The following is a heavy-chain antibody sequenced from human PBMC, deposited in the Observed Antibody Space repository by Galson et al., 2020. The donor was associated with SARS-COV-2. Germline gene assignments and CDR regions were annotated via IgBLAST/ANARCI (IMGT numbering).Heavy chain of an antibody. CDR3: ATSTTVNSVYYYGLDV. Sequence: LKSRVTISIDTSKNQFSLKLSSVTAADTAVYYCATSTTVNSVYYYGLDVWGQGTAVTVSS. J-gene: IGHJ6*02. D-gene: IGHD4-4*01. V-gene: IGHV4-30-2*04.